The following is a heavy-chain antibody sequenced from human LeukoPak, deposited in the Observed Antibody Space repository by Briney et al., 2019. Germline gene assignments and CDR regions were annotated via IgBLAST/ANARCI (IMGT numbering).Heavy chain of an antibody. J-gene: IGHJ4*02. V-gene: IGHV1-8*01. CDR1: GYTFTSYD. CDR2: MNPNSGNT. Sequence: ASVKVSCKASGYTFTSYDINWVRQATGQGLEWMGWMNPNSGNTGYAQKFQGRVTMTRNTSISTAYMELSSLRSEDTAVYYCARSGEVQYYDFWSGYYDFDYWGQGTLVTVSS. CDR3: ARSGEVQYYDFWSGYYDFDY. D-gene: IGHD3-3*01.